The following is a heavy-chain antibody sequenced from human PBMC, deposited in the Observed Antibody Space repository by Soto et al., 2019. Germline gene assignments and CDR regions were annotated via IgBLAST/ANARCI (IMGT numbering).Heavy chain of an antibody. Sequence: SETLSLTCTVSGGSISSGGYYWSWIRQHPGKGLEWIGYIYYSGSTYYNPSLKSRVTISVGTSKNQFSLKLSSVTAADTAVYYCARREGDTAMVDAFDIWGQGTMVTVSS. CDR1: GGSISSGGYY. CDR3: ARREGDTAMVDAFDI. J-gene: IGHJ3*02. D-gene: IGHD5-18*01. CDR2: IYYSGST. V-gene: IGHV4-31*03.